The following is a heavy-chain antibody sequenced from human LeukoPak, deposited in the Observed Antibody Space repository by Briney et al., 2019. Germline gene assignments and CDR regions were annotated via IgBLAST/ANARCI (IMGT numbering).Heavy chain of an antibody. CDR2: IYPGDSDT. J-gene: IGHJ3*02. D-gene: IGHD2-15*01. Sequence: GESLKISCKGSGYSFTSYWIGWVRQMPGKGLEWMGIIYPGDSDTRYSPSFQGQVTISADKSISTAYLQWSSLKASDTAVYYCARQSYCSGGSCYSAFDIWGQGTMVTVSS. CDR3: ARQSYCSGGSCYSAFDI. CDR1: GYSFTSYW. V-gene: IGHV5-51*01.